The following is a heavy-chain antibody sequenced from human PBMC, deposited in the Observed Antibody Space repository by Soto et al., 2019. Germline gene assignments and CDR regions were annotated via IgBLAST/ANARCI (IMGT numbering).Heavy chain of an antibody. CDR1: GGSILNGGHY. J-gene: IGHJ5*02. D-gene: IGHD2-8*01. CDR2: AYYSGST. CDR3: ARDRSTYGGGGTGEVKENWFDP. V-gene: IGHV4-61*08. Sequence: SETLSLTCTVSGGSILNGGHYWTWIRQHPGKGLEWIGYAYYSGSTDYNPSLKGRVTMSVDTSKNQVSLKLNSVTTADTAVYYCARDRSTYGGGGTGEVKENWFDPWGPGTLVTVSS.